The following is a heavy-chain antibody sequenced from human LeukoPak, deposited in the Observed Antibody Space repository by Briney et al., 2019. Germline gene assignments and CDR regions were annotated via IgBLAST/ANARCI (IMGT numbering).Heavy chain of an antibody. J-gene: IGHJ3*02. D-gene: IGHD7-27*01. Sequence: SETLSLTCSVSGGSINNYWSWIRQPPGKGLEWIGYIYTTGRTNYNPSLKGRVTISVDTSKNQFSLKLSSVTAADTAVYYCAKILGSGVWYGFDIWGQGTMVTVSP. CDR2: IYTTGRT. CDR1: GGSINNY. V-gene: IGHV4-4*09. CDR3: AKILGSGVWYGFDI.